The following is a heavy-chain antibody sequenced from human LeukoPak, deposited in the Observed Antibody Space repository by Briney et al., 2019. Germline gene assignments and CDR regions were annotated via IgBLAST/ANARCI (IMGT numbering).Heavy chain of an antibody. CDR2: INPTGGGA. V-gene: IGHV1-46*01. CDR1: GYTFTSYY. Sequence: ASVKVSCKASGYTFTSYYMHWVRQAPGQGLEWMGMINPTGGGASYAQRFQGRVTMTTDTSTSTVYMELRSLRSEDTAMYYCARPLTTGNDHFFDYWGQGTLVTVSS. J-gene: IGHJ4*02. CDR3: ARPLTTGNDHFFDY. D-gene: IGHD4-11*01.